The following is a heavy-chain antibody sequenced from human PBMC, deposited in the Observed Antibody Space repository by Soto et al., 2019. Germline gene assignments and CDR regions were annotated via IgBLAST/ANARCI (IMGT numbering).Heavy chain of an antibody. V-gene: IGHV1-2*02. CDR3: ARDRGFLEWLTYYYYYGMDV. J-gene: IGHJ6*02. Sequence: ASVTVSCTASGYTFTVYYMHWVRQAPGQGLEWMGWINPNSGGTNYAQKFQGRVTMTRDTSISTAYMELSRLRSDDTAVYYCARDRGFLEWLTYYYYYGMDVWGQGTTV. CDR1: GYTFTVYY. D-gene: IGHD3-3*01. CDR2: INPNSGGT.